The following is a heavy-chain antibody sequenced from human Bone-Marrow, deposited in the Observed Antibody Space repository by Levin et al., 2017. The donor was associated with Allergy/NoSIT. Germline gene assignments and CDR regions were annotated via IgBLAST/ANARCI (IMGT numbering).Heavy chain of an antibody. CDR1: GFTFRSYA. J-gene: IGHJ5*02. V-gene: IGHV3-23*01. CDR2: ISGGGGST. D-gene: IGHD1-26*01. Sequence: GGSLRLSCAGSGFTFRSYAMSWVRQAPGKGLEWVSGISGGGGSTYYADSVKGRFTLSRDNSKNTLYLQMNSLRAEDTAVYYCVKDRLTRIQGAWIAPWGQGTLVT. CDR3: VKDRLTRIQGAWIAP.